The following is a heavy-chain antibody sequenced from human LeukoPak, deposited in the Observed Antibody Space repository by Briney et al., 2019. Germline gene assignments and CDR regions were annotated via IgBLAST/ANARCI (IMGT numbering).Heavy chain of an antibody. CDR1: GFTFSSYG. J-gene: IGHJ4*02. CDR3: ARDKDYYDSSGYYDY. D-gene: IGHD3-22*01. Sequence: PGRSLRLSCAASGFTFSSYGMHWVRQAPGKGLEWVAVIWYDGSNKYYADSVRGRFTISRDNSKNTLYLQMSSPRAEDTAVYYCARDKDYYDSSGYYDYWGQGTLVTVSS. CDR2: IWYDGSNK. V-gene: IGHV3-33*01.